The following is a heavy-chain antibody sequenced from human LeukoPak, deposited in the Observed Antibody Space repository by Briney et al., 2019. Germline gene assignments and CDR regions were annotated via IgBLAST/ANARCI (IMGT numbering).Heavy chain of an antibody. D-gene: IGHD3-22*01. Sequence: GESLKISCKGSGYSFTSYWIGWVRQRPGKGLEWMGIIYPGDSDTRYSPSFQGQVTISADKSISTAYLQWSSLKASDTAMYYCARVYDRSGNPSAFDIWGQGTMVTVSS. J-gene: IGHJ3*02. CDR1: GYSFTSYW. V-gene: IGHV5-51*01. CDR2: IYPGDSDT. CDR3: ARVYDRSGNPSAFDI.